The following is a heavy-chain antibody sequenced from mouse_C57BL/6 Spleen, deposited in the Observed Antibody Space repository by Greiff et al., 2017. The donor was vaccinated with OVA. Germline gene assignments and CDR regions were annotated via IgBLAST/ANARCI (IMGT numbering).Heavy chain of an antibody. CDR3: ARSGYYGSSYNFDY. CDR2: IFPGSGST. D-gene: IGHD1-1*01. CDR1: GYTFTDYY. V-gene: IGHV1-75*01. Sequence: QVQLQQSGPELVKPGASVKIPCKASGYTFTDYYINWVKQRPGQGLEWIGWIFPGSGSTYYNEKFKGKATLTVDKSSSTAYMLLSSLTSEDSAVYFCARSGYYGSSYNFDYWGQGTTLTVSS. J-gene: IGHJ2*01.